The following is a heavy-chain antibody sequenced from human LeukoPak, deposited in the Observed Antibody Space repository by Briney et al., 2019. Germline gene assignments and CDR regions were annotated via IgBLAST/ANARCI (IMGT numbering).Heavy chain of an antibody. J-gene: IGHJ4*02. CDR1: GGSFSGYY. V-gene: IGHV4-34*01. Sequence: SETLSLTCAVYGGSFSGYYWSWIRQPPGKGLEWIGEINHSGSTNYNPSLKSRVTISVDTSKNQFSLKLGSVTAADTAVYYCAREQAYYDSSGYDYWGQGTLVTVSS. D-gene: IGHD3-22*01. CDR3: AREQAYYDSSGYDY. CDR2: INHSGST.